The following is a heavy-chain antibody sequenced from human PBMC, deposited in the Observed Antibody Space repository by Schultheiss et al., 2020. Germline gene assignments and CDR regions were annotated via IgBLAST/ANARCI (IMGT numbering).Heavy chain of an antibody. CDR1: GFTFSNSD. CDR2: VSWNGSRT. D-gene: IGHD4-17*01. Sequence: GGSLRLSCAASGFTFSNSDMNWVRQAPGKGLEWVSGVSWNGSRTHYADSVKGRFIISRDNSRNFLYQQMNSLRPEDMAVYYCARRGYGDYGALDIWGQGTLVTVSS. V-gene: IGHV3-19*01. J-gene: IGHJ4*02. CDR3: ARRGYGDYGALDI.